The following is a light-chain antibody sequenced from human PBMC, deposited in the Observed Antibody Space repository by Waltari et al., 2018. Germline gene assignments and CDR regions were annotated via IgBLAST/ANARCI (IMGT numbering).Light chain of an antibody. CDR1: QNILYTSNNKYY. V-gene: IGKV4-1*01. Sequence: TCKSSQNILYTSNNKYYLAWYQQKPGQPPKMVIDWASTRQSGVPDRFSGSGSGTDFTLTISSLQAEDASVYYCQQYFSPPYTFGQGTKVEIK. CDR3: QQYFSPPYT. J-gene: IGKJ2*01. CDR2: WAS.